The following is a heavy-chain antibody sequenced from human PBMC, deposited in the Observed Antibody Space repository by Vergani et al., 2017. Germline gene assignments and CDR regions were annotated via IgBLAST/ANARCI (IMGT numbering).Heavy chain of an antibody. D-gene: IGHD6-13*01. CDR3: ARVFGEGSSGYRVVYYYMDV. V-gene: IGHV1-18*01. CDR1: GYTFTSYG. Sequence: QVQLVQSGAEVKKPGASVKVSCKASGYTFTSYGISWVRQARGQGLEWMGWISAYNGKTNYAKKLQGRVTMTTDTSTSTAYMELRSLRSDDTAVYYCARVFGEGSSGYRVVYYYMDVWGKGTTVTVSS. CDR2: ISAYNGKT. J-gene: IGHJ6*03.